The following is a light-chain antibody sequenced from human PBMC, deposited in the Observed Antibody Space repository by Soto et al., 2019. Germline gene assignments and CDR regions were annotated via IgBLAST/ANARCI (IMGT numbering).Light chain of an antibody. CDR3: QQRSDWPLFS. CDR2: DAL. J-gene: IGKJ3*01. Sequence: ELVLPQSASTLSWSPGDRATLPWAASQSITTYLAWYQHKPPQAPTLLVYDALNRATGIPARFSGSGSATDFTPTISSLEPEDFAIYYCQQRSDWPLFSFGPGTKVDIK. CDR1: QSITTY. V-gene: IGKV3-11*01.